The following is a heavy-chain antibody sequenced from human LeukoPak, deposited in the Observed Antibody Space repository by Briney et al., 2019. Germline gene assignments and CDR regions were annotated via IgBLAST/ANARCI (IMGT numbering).Heavy chain of an antibody. Sequence: GGSLRLSCAVSGIPFKKYGMHWVRQAPGKGLEWVATIWHDGSPTMYADSAKGRFTISRENAKNSLYLQMNSLRAGDTAVYYCARGSSSWYPDAFDIWGQGTMVTVSS. D-gene: IGHD6-13*01. J-gene: IGHJ3*02. CDR1: GIPFKKYG. CDR2: IWHDGSPT. V-gene: IGHV3-33*01. CDR3: ARGSSSWYPDAFDI.